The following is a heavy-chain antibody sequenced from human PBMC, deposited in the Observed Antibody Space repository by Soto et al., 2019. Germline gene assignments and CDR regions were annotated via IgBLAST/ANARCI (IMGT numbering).Heavy chain of an antibody. J-gene: IGHJ4*02. Sequence: QVQLVESGGGVVQPGRSLRLSCAASGFTFSSYGMHWVRQAPGKGLEWVAVIWYDGSNKYYADSVKGRFTISRDNSKNTLYLQMTSLRAEDTAVYYCARVRYGAYLSDYWGQGTLVTVSS. CDR3: ARVRYGAYLSDY. CDR2: IWYDGSNK. V-gene: IGHV3-33*01. CDR1: GFTFSSYG. D-gene: IGHD5-18*01.